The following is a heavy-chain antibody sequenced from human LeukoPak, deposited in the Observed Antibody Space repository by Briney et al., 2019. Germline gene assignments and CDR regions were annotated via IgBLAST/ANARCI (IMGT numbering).Heavy chain of an antibody. CDR1: GFTFSSYG. J-gene: IGHJ4*02. Sequence: GGSLRRSCAASGFTFSSYGMHWVRQAPGKGLEWVAVIWYDGSNKYYADSVKGRFTISRDNSKNTLYLQMNSLRAEDTAVYYCARDHDGDYVRTYFDYWGQGTLVTVSS. CDR2: IWYDGSNK. D-gene: IGHD4-17*01. V-gene: IGHV3-33*01. CDR3: ARDHDGDYVRTYFDY.